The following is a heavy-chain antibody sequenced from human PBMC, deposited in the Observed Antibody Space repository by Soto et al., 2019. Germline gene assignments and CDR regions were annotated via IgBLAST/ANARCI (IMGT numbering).Heavy chain of an antibody. Sequence: SVKVSCKASGGTFSSYAISWVRQAPGQGLEWMGGIIPIFGTANYAQKFQGRVTITADESTSTAYMELSSLRSEDTAVYYCARDLYSSSYASYNWFDPWGQGTLVTVSS. V-gene: IGHV1-69*13. D-gene: IGHD6-6*01. CDR2: IIPIFGTA. J-gene: IGHJ5*02. CDR3: ARDLYSSSYASYNWFDP. CDR1: GGTFSSYA.